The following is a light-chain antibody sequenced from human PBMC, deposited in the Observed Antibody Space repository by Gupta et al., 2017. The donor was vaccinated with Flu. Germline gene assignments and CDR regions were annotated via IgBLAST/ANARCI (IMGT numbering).Light chain of an antibody. V-gene: IGKV3-15*01. J-gene: IGKJ1*01. Sequence: EKVMTQSPATLSASPGETVTLPCRASQSVDNNLAWYQQKPGQDPSLLISGASTRDTGVPARISGSGCGTQYALNISSRQQEDFAVYYCQQHANWPPSMFGRGTKVEV. CDR3: QQHANWPPSM. CDR1: QSVDNN. CDR2: GAS.